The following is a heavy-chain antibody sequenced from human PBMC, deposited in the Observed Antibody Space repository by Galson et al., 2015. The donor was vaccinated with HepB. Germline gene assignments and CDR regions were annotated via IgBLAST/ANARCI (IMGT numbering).Heavy chain of an antibody. V-gene: IGHV3-30*18. CDR2: ISNDGSNK. D-gene: IGHD3-3*02. Sequence: SLRLSCAASGFTFSSYGMHWVRQAPGKGLEWVAVISNDGSNKYYADSVKGRFIISRDNSKNTLYLQMNSLRAEDTAVYCCAKDYIRGSLYYYGMGFWGQGTTVTVSS. CDR1: GFTFSSYG. J-gene: IGHJ6*02. CDR3: AKDYIRGSLYYYGMGF.